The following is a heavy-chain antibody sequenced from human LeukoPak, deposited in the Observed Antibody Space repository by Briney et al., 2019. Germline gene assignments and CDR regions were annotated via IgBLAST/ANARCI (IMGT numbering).Heavy chain of an antibody. V-gene: IGHV4-39*07. CDR1: GGSISSSSYY. CDR3: ASGNYDILTGYWGNFDY. D-gene: IGHD3-9*01. J-gene: IGHJ4*02. CDR2: IYYSGST. Sequence: SETLSPTCTVSGGSISSSSYYWGWIRQPPGKGLEWLGSIYYSGSTYYNPSLKSRVTISVDTSKNQFSLKLSSVTAADTAVYYCASGNYDILTGYWGNFDYWGQGTLVTVSS.